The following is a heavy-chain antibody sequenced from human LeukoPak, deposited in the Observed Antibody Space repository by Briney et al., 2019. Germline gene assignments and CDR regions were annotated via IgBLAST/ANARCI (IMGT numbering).Heavy chain of an antibody. CDR1: GLNQEHHA. D-gene: IGHD2-2*02. CDR2: IKSKSYHGTT. V-gene: IGHV3-49*03. CDR3: SRRPIPLWLHNAMDV. J-gene: IGHJ6*01. Sequence: QAGGSLRLFCTTCGLNQEHHAMSWLRQATGGGGEGLGFIKSKSYHGTTEYAAAVKGRFGSPRDDSTGFAYLHMNSRHSDDTVVYYCSRRPIPLWLHNAMDVGGQGTTVTVSS.